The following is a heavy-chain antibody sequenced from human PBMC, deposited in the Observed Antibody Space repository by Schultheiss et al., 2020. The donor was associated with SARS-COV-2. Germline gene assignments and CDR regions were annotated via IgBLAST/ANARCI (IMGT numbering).Heavy chain of an antibody. J-gene: IGHJ4*02. D-gene: IGHD3-22*01. CDR1: GGSFSGYY. CDR2: INHSGST. Sequence: GSLRLSCAVYGGSFSGYYWSWIRQPPGKGLEWIGEINHSGSTNYNPSLKSRVTISVDTSKNQFSLKLSSVTAADTAVYYCARGGSGYYYVYFDYWGQGTLVTVSS. CDR3: ARGGSGYYYVYFDY. V-gene: IGHV4-34*01.